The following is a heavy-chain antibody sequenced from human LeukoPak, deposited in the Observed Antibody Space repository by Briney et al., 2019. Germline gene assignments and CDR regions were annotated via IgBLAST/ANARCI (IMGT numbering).Heavy chain of an antibody. CDR1: GFTFSSCG. J-gene: IGHJ4*02. D-gene: IGHD2-2*01. CDR2: ISYDGSNK. Sequence: GRSLRLSCAASGFTFSSCGMHWVRHAPGKGLEWVAVISYDGSNKYYADSVKGRFTISRDNSKNTLYLQMNSLRAEDTAVYYCAKDGCSSTSCYVNYWGQGTLVTVSS. CDR3: AKDGCSSTSCYVNY. V-gene: IGHV3-30*18.